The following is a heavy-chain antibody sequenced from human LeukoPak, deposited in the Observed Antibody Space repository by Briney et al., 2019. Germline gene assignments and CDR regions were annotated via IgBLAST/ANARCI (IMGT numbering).Heavy chain of an antibody. CDR3: ARDSPTSYGDYFNPNYYYYMDV. J-gene: IGHJ6*03. V-gene: IGHV4-39*07. D-gene: IGHD4-17*01. Sequence: SETLSLTCTVSGDSISSSSSYWGWIRQPPGKGLEWIGEIYHSGSTNYSPSLKSRVTISVDKSKNQFSLKLSSVTAADTAVYYCARDSPTSYGDYFNPNYYYYMDVWGKGTTVTISS. CDR1: GDSISSSSSY. CDR2: IYHSGST.